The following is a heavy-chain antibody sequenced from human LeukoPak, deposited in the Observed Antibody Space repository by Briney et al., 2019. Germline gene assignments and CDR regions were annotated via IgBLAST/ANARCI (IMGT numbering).Heavy chain of an antibody. J-gene: IGHJ4*02. CDR3: AGAYSAYDPFDY. Sequence: PGGSLKLSCAASGFTFSSYEMNWVRQAPGKGLEWVSYISSSGSTIYYADSVKGRFTISRDNAKNSLYLQMNSLRVEDTAIYFCAGAYSAYDPFDYWGQGILVTVSS. CDR2: ISSSGSTI. D-gene: IGHD5-12*01. CDR1: GFTFSSYE. V-gene: IGHV3-48*03.